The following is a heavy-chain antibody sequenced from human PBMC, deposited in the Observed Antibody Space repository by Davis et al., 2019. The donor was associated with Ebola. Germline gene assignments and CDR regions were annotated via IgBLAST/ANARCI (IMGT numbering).Heavy chain of an antibody. CDR1: GYTFSSYG. CDR2: ISAYNGNT. D-gene: IGHD1-1*01. V-gene: IGHV1-18*01. Sequence: ASVKVSCKASGYTFSSYGISWVRQAPGQGLEWMGWISAYNGNTNYAQKLQGRVTMTTDTSTSTAYMDLRSLRSDDTAVYYCARAQFPTTSDHWGQGTLVTVSS. J-gene: IGHJ4*02. CDR3: ARAQFPTTSDH.